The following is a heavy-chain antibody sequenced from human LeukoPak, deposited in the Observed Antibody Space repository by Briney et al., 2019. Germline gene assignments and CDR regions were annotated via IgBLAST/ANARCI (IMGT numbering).Heavy chain of an antibody. Sequence: GGSLRLSCAASGFTFGDYAMSWVRQAPGKGLEWVSGINWNGGSTGYAESVKGRFTISRDNAKNSLYLQMNSLRAEDTALYHCARVKTTRDILTGSHGGAFDIWGQGTMVIVSS. J-gene: IGHJ3*02. D-gene: IGHD3-9*01. V-gene: IGHV3-20*01. CDR2: INWNGGST. CDR3: ARVKTTRDILTGSHGGAFDI. CDR1: GFTFGDYA.